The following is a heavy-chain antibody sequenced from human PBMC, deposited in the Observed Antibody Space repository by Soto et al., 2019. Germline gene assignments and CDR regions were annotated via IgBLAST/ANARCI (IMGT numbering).Heavy chain of an antibody. V-gene: IGHV1-46*01. CDR2: IHPDGGHT. CDR3: AGGDNDY. Sequence: SVKVSCKASGYTFTNYYVQWVRQAPGQGLEWMGVIHPDGGHTTYSQKFQDRVTMTRDTFTSTIYMELSSLRSEDTAVYYCAGGDNDYWGQGTLVTVSS. CDR1: GYTFTNYY. J-gene: IGHJ4*02.